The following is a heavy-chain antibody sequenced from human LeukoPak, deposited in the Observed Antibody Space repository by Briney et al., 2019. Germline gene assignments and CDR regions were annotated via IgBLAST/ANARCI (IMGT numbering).Heavy chain of an antibody. V-gene: IGHV4-34*01. J-gene: IGHJ3*02. CDR2: INHSGST. D-gene: IGHD3-22*01. CDR1: GGSFSGYY. Sequence: SETLSLTCAVYGGSFSGYYWSWIRQPPGKGLEWIGEINHSGSTNYNPSLKSRVTISVDTSKNQFSLKLSSVTAADTAVYYCARGSYDSSGYFISGAFDIWGQGTMVTVSS. CDR3: ARGSYDSSGYFISGAFDI.